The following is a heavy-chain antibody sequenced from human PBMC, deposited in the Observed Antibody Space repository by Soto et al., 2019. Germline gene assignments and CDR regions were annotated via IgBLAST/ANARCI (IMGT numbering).Heavy chain of an antibody. CDR1: GYTFTGYY. CDR3: AREATKPYDYIWGSYRPTARGGDDAFDI. D-gene: IGHD3-16*02. Sequence: ASVKVSCKASGYTFTGYYMHWVRQAPGQGLEWMGWINPNSGGTNYAQKFQGWVTMTRDTSISTAYMELSKLRSDDTAVYYCAREATKPYDYIWGSYRPTARGGDDAFDIWGQGTMVTVSS. J-gene: IGHJ3*02. CDR2: INPNSGGT. V-gene: IGHV1-2*04.